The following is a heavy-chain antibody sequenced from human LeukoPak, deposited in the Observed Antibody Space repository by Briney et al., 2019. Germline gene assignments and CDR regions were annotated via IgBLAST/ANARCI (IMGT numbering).Heavy chain of an antibody. J-gene: IGHJ4*02. CDR1: GYSISSGYY. D-gene: IGHD3-9*01. CDR2: IYHSGST. Sequence: SETLSLTCTVSGYSISSGYYWGWIRQPPGKGLEWIGSIYHSGSTYYNPSLKSRVTISVDTSKNQFSLKLSSVTAADTAVYYCAARGADILTGYYNDYWGQGTLVTVSS. CDR3: AARGADILTGYYNDY. V-gene: IGHV4-38-2*02.